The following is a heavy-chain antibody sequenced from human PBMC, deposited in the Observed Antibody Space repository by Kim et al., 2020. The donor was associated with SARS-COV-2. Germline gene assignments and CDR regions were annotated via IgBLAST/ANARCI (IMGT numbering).Heavy chain of an antibody. CDR2: TYYRSKWFN. CDR1: GDSVSSNSAA. D-gene: IGHD3-10*01. V-gene: IGHV6-1*01. Sequence: SQTLSLTCAISGDSVSSNSAAWNWIRQSPSRGLEWLGRTYYRSKWFNDLADSVEGRISTNPDTSKNQFSLQLNSVTPEDTAVYYCARDKDYYGSGGYLGSPLDPWGPG. CDR3: ARDKDYYGSGGYLGSPLDP. J-gene: IGHJ5*02.